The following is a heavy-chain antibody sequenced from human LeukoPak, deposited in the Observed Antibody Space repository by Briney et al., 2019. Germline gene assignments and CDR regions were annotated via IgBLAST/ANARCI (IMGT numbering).Heavy chain of an antibody. J-gene: IGHJ4*02. CDR2: INPNSGGT. CDR3: ARDFTTYYYDSSGYPLGL. CDR1: GYTLTGYY. D-gene: IGHD3-22*01. Sequence: GASVKVSCKASGYTLTGYYMHWVRQAPGQGLEWMGWINPNSGGTNYAQKFQGRVTMTRDTSISTAYMELSRLRSDDTAVYYCARDFTTYYYDSSGYPLGLWGQGTLVTVSS. V-gene: IGHV1-2*02.